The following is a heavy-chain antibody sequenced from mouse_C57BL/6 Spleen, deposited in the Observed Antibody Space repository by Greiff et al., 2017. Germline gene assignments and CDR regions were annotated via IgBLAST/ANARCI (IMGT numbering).Heavy chain of an antibody. V-gene: IGHV1-37*01. D-gene: IGHD1-1*01. CDR3: ASESTPLSVSSPYYFDY. Sequence: VQLQQSGPELVKPGASVKISCKASGYSFTGYFMNWVKQSHGKSLEWIGRINPYNGDTFYNQKFKGKATLTVDKSSSTAHMELLSLTSEDFAVYYCASESTPLSVSSPYYFDYWGQGTTLTVSS. CDR1: GYSFTGYF. CDR2: INPYNGDT. J-gene: IGHJ2*01.